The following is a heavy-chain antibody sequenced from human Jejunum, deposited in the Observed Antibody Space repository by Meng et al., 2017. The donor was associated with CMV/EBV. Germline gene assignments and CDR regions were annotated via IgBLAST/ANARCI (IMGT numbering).Heavy chain of an antibody. Sequence: SSNLMHWVRKAQGKGLEWVGFISYDGTNKYYADSVKGRFTISRDNSKNTLYLQVNSLRPEDTAVYYCARGDCSSATCSVYYYGLDVWGQGTTVTVS. CDR2: ISYDGTNK. V-gene: IGHV3-30-3*01. D-gene: IGHD2-2*01. CDR3: ARGDCSSATCSVYYYGLDV. CDR1: SSNL. J-gene: IGHJ6*02.